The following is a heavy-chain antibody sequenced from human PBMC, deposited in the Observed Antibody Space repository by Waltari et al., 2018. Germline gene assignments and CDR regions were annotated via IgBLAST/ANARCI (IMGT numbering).Heavy chain of an antibody. J-gene: IGHJ3*02. CDR2: ISYDGSKK. CDR1: GFTFSSYA. D-gene: IGHD5-12*01. V-gene: IGHV3-30*01. CDR3: ARDGYNVDAFDI. Sequence: QVQLVESGGGVVQPGRSLRLSCAASGFTFSSYAMHWVRQAPGKGLEWVAVISYDGSKKDYADSVKGRFTISRDNSKNTLYLQMNSLRAEDTAVYYCARDGYNVDAFDIWGQGTMVTVSS.